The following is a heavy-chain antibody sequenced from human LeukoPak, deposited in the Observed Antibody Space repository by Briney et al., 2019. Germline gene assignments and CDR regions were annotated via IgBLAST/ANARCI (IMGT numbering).Heavy chain of an antibody. Sequence: PGGSLRLACAASGFTFSSYWVHWVRQALGKGLVWVSRINSDGSSTNYADSVKGRFTISRDNAKNTLYLQMSSLRAEDTAMYYCAREYGDSLDVWGQGTTVTVSS. V-gene: IGHV3-74*01. J-gene: IGHJ6*02. CDR2: INSDGSST. CDR1: GFTFSSYW. CDR3: AREYGDSLDV. D-gene: IGHD4-17*01.